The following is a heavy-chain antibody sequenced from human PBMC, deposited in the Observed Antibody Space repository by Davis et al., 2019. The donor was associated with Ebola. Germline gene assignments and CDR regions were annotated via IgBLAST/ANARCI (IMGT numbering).Heavy chain of an antibody. V-gene: IGHV2-70*11. J-gene: IGHJ6*02. CDR3: ARIQLGEAAGTPYYYYYYGMDV. D-gene: IGHD6-13*01. Sequence: SGPTLVKPTQTLTLTCTFSGFSLSTSGMCVSWIRQPPGKALEWLARIDWDDDKYYSTSLKTRLTISKDTSKNQVVLTMTNMDPVDTATYYCARIQLGEAAGTPYYYYYYGMDVWGQGTTVTVSS. CDR2: IDWDDDK. CDR1: GFSLSTSGMC.